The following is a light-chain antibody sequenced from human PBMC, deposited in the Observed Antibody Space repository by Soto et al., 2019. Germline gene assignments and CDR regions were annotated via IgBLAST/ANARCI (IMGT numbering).Light chain of an antibody. CDR2: EVS. CDR1: SSDIGNYNY. Sequence: QSVLTQPASVSGSPGQSITISCTGTSSDIGNYNYVSWYQQHPGRAPQLMIYEVSNRPSGVSDRFSGSKSGSTASLTISGLQAEDEADYYCSSYTSGSTVIFGGETKVTVL. CDR3: SSYTSGSTVI. V-gene: IGLV2-14*01. J-gene: IGLJ2*01.